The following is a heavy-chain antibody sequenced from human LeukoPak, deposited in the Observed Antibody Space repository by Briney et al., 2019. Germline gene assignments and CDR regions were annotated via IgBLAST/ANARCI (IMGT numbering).Heavy chain of an antibody. J-gene: IGHJ4*02. CDR1: GGSISSSSYY. Sequence: PSETLSLTCTVSGGSISSSSYYWGWIRQPPGKGLEWIGYIYYSGSTYYNPSLKSRVTISVDTSKSQFSLKLSSVTAADTAVYYCARVKASSLADYFDYWGQGTLVTVSS. CDR3: ARVKASSLADYFDY. V-gene: IGHV4-31*03. D-gene: IGHD6-13*01. CDR2: IYYSGST.